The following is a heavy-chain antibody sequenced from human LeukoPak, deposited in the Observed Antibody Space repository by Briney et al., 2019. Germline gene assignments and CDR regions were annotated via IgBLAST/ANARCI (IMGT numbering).Heavy chain of an antibody. CDR1: GFTFSSYG. Sequence: PGGTLRLSCAASGFTFSSYGMSWVRQAPGKGLEWVSAISGSGGSTYYADSVKGRFTISRDNSKNTLYLQMNSLRAEDTAVYYCARGVGATDYWGQGTLVTVSS. CDR3: ARGVGATDY. D-gene: IGHD1-26*01. J-gene: IGHJ4*02. CDR2: ISGSGGST. V-gene: IGHV3-23*01.